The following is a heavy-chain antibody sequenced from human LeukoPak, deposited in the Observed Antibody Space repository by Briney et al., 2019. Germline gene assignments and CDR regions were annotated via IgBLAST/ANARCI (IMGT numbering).Heavy chain of an antibody. D-gene: IGHD2-2*01. V-gene: IGHV3-11*01. CDR1: GFSFSDYY. CDR3: ASGYEALYCSSPSCYAPYFHY. CDR2: ISGSGDTV. Sequence: GGSLRLSCAASGFSFSDYYMNWIRQAPGKGLEWVSYISGSGDTVYYADSARGRFTISRDNAKNSLYLQMNNLRAEDTAIYYCASGYEALYCSSPSCYAPYFHYWGQGTLVTVSS. J-gene: IGHJ4*02.